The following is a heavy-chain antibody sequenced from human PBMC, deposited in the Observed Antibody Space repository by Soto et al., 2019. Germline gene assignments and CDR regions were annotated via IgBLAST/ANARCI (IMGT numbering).Heavy chain of an antibody. V-gene: IGHV3-49*03. CDR3: TRDSGCGGDCYENYFDY. Sequence: GGSLRLSCTASGFTFGDYVMSWFRQAPGKGPEWVGFIRSKAYGGTAQYAASVRGRFTISRDDSKSSAYLQMNNLKTEDTAVYYCTRDSGCGGDCYENYFDYWGQGTLVTVSS. J-gene: IGHJ4*02. CDR1: GFTFGDYV. D-gene: IGHD2-21*02. CDR2: IRSKAYGGTA.